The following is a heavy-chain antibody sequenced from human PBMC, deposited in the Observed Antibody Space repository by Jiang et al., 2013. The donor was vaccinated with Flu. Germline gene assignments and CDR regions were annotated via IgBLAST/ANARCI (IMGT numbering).Heavy chain of an antibody. Sequence: GLLKPSETLSLTCTVSGGSISSYYWSWVRQPPGKGLEWIGYIYYSGSTNYNPSLKSRVTISVDTSKNQFSLKLSSLTAADTAVYYCARHSSSSRGWFDPWGQGTLVTVSS. CDR1: GGSISSYY. V-gene: IGHV4-59*08. CDR2: IYYSGST. D-gene: IGHD6-13*01. J-gene: IGHJ5*02. CDR3: ARHSSSSRGWFDP.